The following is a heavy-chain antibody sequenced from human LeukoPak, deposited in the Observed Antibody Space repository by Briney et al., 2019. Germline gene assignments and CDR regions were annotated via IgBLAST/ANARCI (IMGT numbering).Heavy chain of an antibody. J-gene: IGHJ4*02. D-gene: IGHD1-14*01. CDR3: ARDQPYLDY. CDR1: GFTFNNYA. V-gene: IGHV3-23*01. CDR2: ISASGGST. Sequence: GGSLRLSCAASGFTFNNYAMSWVRQAPGKGLEWVSDISASGGSTDYADSVKGRFTISRDNSKNTLYLQMNSLRVEDTAVYYCARDQPYLDYWGQGTLVTVSS.